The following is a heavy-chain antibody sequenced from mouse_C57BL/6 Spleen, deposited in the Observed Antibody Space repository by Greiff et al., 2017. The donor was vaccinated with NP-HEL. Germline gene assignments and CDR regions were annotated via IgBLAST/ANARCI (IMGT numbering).Heavy chain of an antibody. V-gene: IGHV3-6*01. CDR1: GYSITSGYY. J-gene: IGHJ4*01. Sequence: EVQLQQSGPGLVKPSQSLSLTCSVTGYSITSGYYWNWLRQFPGNKLEWMGYISYDGSNNYNPSLKNRISITRDTSKNQFFLKLNSVTTEDTATYYCARYGNYAAMDYWGQGTSVTVSS. CDR2: ISYDGSN. D-gene: IGHD2-10*02. CDR3: ARYGNYAAMDY.